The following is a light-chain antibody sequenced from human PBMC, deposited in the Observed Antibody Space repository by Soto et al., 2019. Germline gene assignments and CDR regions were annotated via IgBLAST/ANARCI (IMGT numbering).Light chain of an antibody. CDR1: SSDIGGYNF. Sequence: QSVLTQPASVSGSPGQSITISCTGTSSDIGGYNFVSWYQQHPGKAPKLIISEVTNRPSGVSNRFSGSKSGNTASLTISGLHAEDEADYYCSSYSSSTFYVFGTGTKLTVL. CDR3: SSYSSSTFYV. CDR2: EVT. V-gene: IGLV2-14*01. J-gene: IGLJ1*01.